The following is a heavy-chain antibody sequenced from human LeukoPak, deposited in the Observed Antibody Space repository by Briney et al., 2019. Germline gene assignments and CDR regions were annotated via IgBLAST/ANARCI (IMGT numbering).Heavy chain of an antibody. CDR1: GFTVSSNY. CDR2: IYSGGST. J-gene: IGHJ3*02. V-gene: IGHV3-53*01. Sequence: TGGSLRLSCAASGFTVSSNYMSWVRQAPGKGLEWVSVIYSGGSTYYADSVKGRFTISRDSSKNTLYLQMNSLRAEDTAAYYCARVKTAMVDDAFDIWGQGTMVTVSS. D-gene: IGHD5-18*01. CDR3: ARVKTAMVDDAFDI.